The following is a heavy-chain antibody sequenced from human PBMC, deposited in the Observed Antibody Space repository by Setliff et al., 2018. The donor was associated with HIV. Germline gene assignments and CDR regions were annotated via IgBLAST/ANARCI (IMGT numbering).Heavy chain of an antibody. CDR2: VSSDGRSQ. CDR1: GFSFSSYT. D-gene: IGHD3-16*01. CDR3: ARRRGDFNPYFDS. V-gene: IGHV3-30*04. J-gene: IGHJ4*02. Sequence: PGGSLRLSCEASGFSFSSYTMNWVRQAPGKGLEWVAAVSSDGRSQFYADPVKGRFTISRDNSKNALYLQMSSLRDEDTAVYYCARRRGDFNPYFDSWGQGNLVTVSS.